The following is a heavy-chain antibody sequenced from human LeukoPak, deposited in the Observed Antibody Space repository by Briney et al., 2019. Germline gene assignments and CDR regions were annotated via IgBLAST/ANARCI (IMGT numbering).Heavy chain of an antibody. Sequence: GGSLRLSCAASGFTFSSYAISWVRQAPGQGLEWMGGIIPIFGTANYAQKFQGRVTITTDESTSTAYMELSSLGFEDTAVYYCARVAPDGYYSDYWGQGTLVTVSS. CDR1: GFTFSSYA. V-gene: IGHV1-69*05. CDR2: IIPIFGTA. J-gene: IGHJ4*02. CDR3: ARVAPDGYYSDY.